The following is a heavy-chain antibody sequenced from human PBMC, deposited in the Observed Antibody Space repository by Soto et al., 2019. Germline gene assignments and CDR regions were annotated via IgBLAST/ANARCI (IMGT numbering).Heavy chain of an antibody. CDR3: ARRSYARYNWFSP. CDR1: GFTFSSYG. J-gene: IGHJ5*02. D-gene: IGHD5-18*01. CDR2: ISYDGSNK. Sequence: QVQLVESGGGVVQPGRSLRLSCAASGFTFSSYGMHWVRQAPGKGLEWVAVISYDGSNKYYADSVKGQFNITRENSKNTRYLLMNRLAAEDTAVYYCARRSYARYNWFSPWGQGTMVTVSS. V-gene: IGHV3-30*03.